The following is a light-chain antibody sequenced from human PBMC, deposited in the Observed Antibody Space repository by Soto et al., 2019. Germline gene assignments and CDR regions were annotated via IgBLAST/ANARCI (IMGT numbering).Light chain of an antibody. Sequence: VMTPSPATLSVSPGERATLSCRASQSVGGDLAWYQQKPGQAPRLLIYGASSRATGIPDRFSGSGSGTDFTLTISRLEPEDFAVYYCQQYGSSPGTFGQGTKVDIK. CDR2: GAS. CDR1: QSVGGD. V-gene: IGKV3-20*01. J-gene: IGKJ1*01. CDR3: QQYGSSPGT.